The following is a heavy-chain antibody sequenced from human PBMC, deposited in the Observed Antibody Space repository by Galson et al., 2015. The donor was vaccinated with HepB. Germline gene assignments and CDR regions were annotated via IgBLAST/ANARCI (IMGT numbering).Heavy chain of an antibody. CDR1: GFTFDDYA. J-gene: IGHJ3*02. D-gene: IGHD6-19*01. V-gene: IGHV3-9*01. CDR2: LSWNSNSI. Sequence: SLRLSCAASGFTFDDYAMHWVRQAPGKGLEWVSGLSWNSNSIGYADSVKGRFTISRDNAKNSLYLQMDSLRAEDTAFYYCAKDDSSGWKWAFDIWGQGTMVPVSS. CDR3: AKDDSSGWKWAFDI.